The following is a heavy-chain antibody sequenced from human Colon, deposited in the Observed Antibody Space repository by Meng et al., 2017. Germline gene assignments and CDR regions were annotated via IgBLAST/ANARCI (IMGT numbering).Heavy chain of an antibody. J-gene: IGHJ6*02. CDR1: GFTFSDSA. V-gene: IGHV3-73*01. CDR2: IRNKANNYAT. D-gene: IGHD3-16*01. CDR3: AFGRTSFYFALDV. Sequence: GGSLRLSCAASGFTFSDSAMHWVRQASGKGLEWVGRIRNKANNYATAYGVSVKGRISIFRDDSRNTAYMQINGLKTEDTAVYYCAFGRTSFYFALDVWGQGTTVTVSS.